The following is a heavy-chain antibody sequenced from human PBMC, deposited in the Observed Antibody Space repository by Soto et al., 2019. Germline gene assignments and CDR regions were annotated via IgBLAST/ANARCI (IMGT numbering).Heavy chain of an antibody. D-gene: IGHD6-13*01. CDR1: GFTFSTYA. J-gene: IGHJ6*03. CDR2: LTGSGATT. Sequence: PGGSLRLSCAASGFTFSTYAMTWVRQAPGKGLEWVSTLTGSGATTYYADYVKGRFTISRDNSKNTLSLQMNSLRAEDTALYYCAKAKIAAAGVDYCYMDVWGKGTTVTVSS. CDR3: AKAKIAAAGVDYCYMDV. V-gene: IGHV3-23*01.